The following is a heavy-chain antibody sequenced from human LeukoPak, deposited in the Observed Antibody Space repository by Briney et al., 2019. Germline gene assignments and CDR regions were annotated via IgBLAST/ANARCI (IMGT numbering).Heavy chain of an antibody. CDR3: ARNSYCSSTSCPGPDY. CDR1: GYTFTGYY. D-gene: IGHD2-2*01. Sequence: GASVKVSCKASGYTFTGYYMHWVRQAPGQGLEWMGWINPNSGGTNYAQKFQGRVTMTRDTSISTAYTELSRLRSDDTAVYYCARNSYCSSTSCPGPDYWGQGTLVTVSS. J-gene: IGHJ4*02. CDR2: INPNSGGT. V-gene: IGHV1-2*02.